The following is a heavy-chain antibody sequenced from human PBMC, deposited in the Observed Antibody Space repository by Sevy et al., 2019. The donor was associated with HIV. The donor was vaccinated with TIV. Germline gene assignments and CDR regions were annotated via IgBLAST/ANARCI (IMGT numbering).Heavy chain of an antibody. CDR3: AREGCTQPHDY. D-gene: IGHD2-8*01. V-gene: IGHV3-23*01. CDR2: FSFGCGRI. CDR1: GFTFAKYS. Sequence: GGSLGLSCAASGFTFAKYSMSWVRQAPGKGLEWVSTFSFGCGRINYAASMKGRFTISRDDSKNTLFLQMNSLRAEDTATYFCAREGCTQPHDYWGQGTLVTVSS. J-gene: IGHJ4*02.